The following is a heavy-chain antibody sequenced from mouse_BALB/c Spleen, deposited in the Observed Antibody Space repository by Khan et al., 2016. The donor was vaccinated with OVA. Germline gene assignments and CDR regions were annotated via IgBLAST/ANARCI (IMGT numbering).Heavy chain of an antibody. D-gene: IGHD2-14*01. CDR2: IWGGGGT. CDR3: ARAYYRYDGYYAMDY. CDR1: GFSLSRYN. J-gene: IGHJ4*01. Sequence: QVQLKQSGPGLVAPSQSLSITCTVSGFSLSRYNIHWVRQPPGKGLEWLGMIWGGGGTDYNSTLKIRLSISKDNSKSQVFLKMYSLQTDDTAIYYCARAYYRYDGYYAMDYWGQGTSVTVSS. V-gene: IGHV2-6-4*01.